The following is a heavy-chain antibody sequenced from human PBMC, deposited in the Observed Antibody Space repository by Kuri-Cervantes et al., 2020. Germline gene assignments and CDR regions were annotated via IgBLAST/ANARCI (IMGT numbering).Heavy chain of an antibody. V-gene: IGHV3-30*18. CDR3: AKGGKGLYLDY. CDR1: GFTFSSYG. CDR2: ISYDGSNK. J-gene: IGHJ4*02. D-gene: IGHD2-15*01. Sequence: GESLKISCAASGFTFSSYGIHWVRQAPGKGLEWVAVISYDGSNKYYADSVKGRFTISRDNSKHTLYLQMNSLRAEDTAVYYCAKGGKGLYLDYWGQGTLVTVSS.